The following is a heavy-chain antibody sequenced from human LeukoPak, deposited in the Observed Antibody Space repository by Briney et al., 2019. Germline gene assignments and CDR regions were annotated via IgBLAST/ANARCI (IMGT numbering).Heavy chain of an antibody. Sequence: PGGFLRLSCAASGFTFSDYYMSWIRQAPGKGLEWVSYISSSGSTIYYADSVKGRFTISRDNAKNSLYLQMNSLRAEDTAVYYCARVGLPDPITMVRGTYNYNWFDPWGQGTLVTVSS. CDR1: GFTFSDYY. V-gene: IGHV3-11*04. CDR2: ISSSGSTI. D-gene: IGHD3-10*01. CDR3: ARVGLPDPITMVRGTYNYNWFDP. J-gene: IGHJ5*02.